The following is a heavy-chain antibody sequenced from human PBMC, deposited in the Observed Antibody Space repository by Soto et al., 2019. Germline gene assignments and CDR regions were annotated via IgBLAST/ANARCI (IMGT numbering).Heavy chain of an antibody. D-gene: IGHD4-17*01. CDR2: ISSSSSTI. CDR3: ARENYGVYLNWFDP. CDR1: GFTFSSYS. V-gene: IGHV3-48*02. Sequence: EVQLVESGGGLVQPGGSLRLSCAASGFTFSSYSMHWVRQAPRKWLKWVSYISSSSSTIYYADSVKGRFTISRDNAKNSLYLQMNSLRDEDTAVYYCARENYGVYLNWFDPWGQGTLVTVSS. J-gene: IGHJ5*02.